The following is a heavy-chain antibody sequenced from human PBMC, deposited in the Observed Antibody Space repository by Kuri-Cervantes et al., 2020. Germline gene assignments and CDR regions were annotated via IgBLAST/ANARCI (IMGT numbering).Heavy chain of an antibody. J-gene: IGHJ4*02. CDR3: ARVGVGATSDY. V-gene: IGHV1-18*01. Sequence: ASVKVSCKASGYTFTNYGISWVRQAPGRGLEWMGWISGHNGNTKYEQKLQGRVTMTTDTSTSTAYMELRSLRSDDTAVYYCARVGVGATSDYWGQGTLVTVSS. CDR1: GYTFTNYG. D-gene: IGHD1-26*01. CDR2: ISGHNGNT.